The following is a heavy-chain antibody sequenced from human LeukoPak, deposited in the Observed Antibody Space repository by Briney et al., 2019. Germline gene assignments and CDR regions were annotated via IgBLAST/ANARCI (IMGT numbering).Heavy chain of an antibody. CDR1: GFTFSSYG. J-gene: IGHJ4*02. Sequence: PGGSLRLSCAASGFTFSSYGMHWVRQAPGKGLEWVAVISYDGSNKYYADSVKGRFTISRDNAKNSLYLQMNSLRAEDTAVYYCARIVAQYYDSSGYYYGYYFDYWGQGTLVTVSS. V-gene: IGHV3-30*03. D-gene: IGHD3-22*01. CDR2: ISYDGSNK. CDR3: ARIVAQYYDSSGYYYGYYFDY.